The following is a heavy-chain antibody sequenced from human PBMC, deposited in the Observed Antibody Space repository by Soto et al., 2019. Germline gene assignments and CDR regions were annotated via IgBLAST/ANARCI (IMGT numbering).Heavy chain of an antibody. D-gene: IGHD3-3*02. CDR2: ISYDGSEE. V-gene: IGHV3-30*18. CDR3: AKGRFDVVTISPFDH. J-gene: IGHJ4*01. CDR1: GFAFSSFG. Sequence: GGSVRLSCAASGFAFSSFGMHWVRQAPGKGLEWVAVISYDGSEESYAGSVKGRATVSRDNSKNTVYLQMNRLRGDDSAIYYCAKGRFDVVTISPFDHWGQGTLVTVSS.